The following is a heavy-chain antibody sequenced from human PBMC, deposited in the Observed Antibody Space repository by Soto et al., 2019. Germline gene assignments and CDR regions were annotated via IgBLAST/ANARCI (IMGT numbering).Heavy chain of an antibody. CDR2: IIPILGIA. CDR3: AREHYYDSSGYYPSGSYDAFDI. CDR1: GGTFSSYT. V-gene: IGHV1-69*04. J-gene: IGHJ3*02. D-gene: IGHD3-22*01. Sequence: ASVKVSCKASGGTFSSYTISWVRQAPGQGLEWMGRIIPILGIANYAQKFQGRVTITADKSTSTDYMELSSLRSEDTAVYYCAREHYYDSSGYYPSGSYDAFDIWGQGRMVAVSS.